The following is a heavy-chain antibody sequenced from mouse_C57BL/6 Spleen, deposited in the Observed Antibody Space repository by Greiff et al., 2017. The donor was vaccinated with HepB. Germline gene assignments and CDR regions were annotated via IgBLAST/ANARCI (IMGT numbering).Heavy chain of an antibody. V-gene: IGHV1-50*01. J-gene: IGHJ2*01. CDR3: AIGRYFDY. Sequence: QVQLQQPGAELVKPGASVKLSCKASGYTFTSYWMQWVKQRPGQGLEWIGEIDPSDSYTNYNQKFKGKATLTVDTSSSTAYLQLSSLTSEDSAVYYCAIGRYFDYWGQGTTLTVSS. CDR1: GYTFTSYW. CDR2: IDPSDSYT.